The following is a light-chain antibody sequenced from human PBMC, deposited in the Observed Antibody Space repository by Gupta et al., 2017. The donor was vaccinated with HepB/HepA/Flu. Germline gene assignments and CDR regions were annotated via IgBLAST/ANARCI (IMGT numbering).Light chain of an antibody. V-gene: IGKV1-12*01. CDR1: QGISSW. CDR3: QQPNSFFSLT. CDR2: AAS. Sequence: DIQMTQSPSSVSASVGDRVTITCRASQGISSWLAWYQQKPGKAPKLLIYAASSWQSGVTSRFSGSGYGTDFTLTISSRQQEDFAAYYCQQPNSFFSLTFGGGTKVEIK. J-gene: IGKJ4*01.